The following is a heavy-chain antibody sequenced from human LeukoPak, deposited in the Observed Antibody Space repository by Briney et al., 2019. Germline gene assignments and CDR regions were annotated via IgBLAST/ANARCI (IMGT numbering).Heavy chain of an antibody. V-gene: IGHV5-51*01. CDR2: IFPGDSDT. CDR3: ARHRSAYDFWSGYSYYFDY. CDR1: GYSFTSYW. Sequence: GESLKISCKGSGYSFTSYWIGWVRKMPGKGLEWMGIIFPGDSDTRYSPSFQGQVTISADKSISTAYLQWSSLKASDTAMYYCARHRSAYDFWSGYSYYFDYWGQGTLVTVSS. J-gene: IGHJ4*02. D-gene: IGHD3-3*01.